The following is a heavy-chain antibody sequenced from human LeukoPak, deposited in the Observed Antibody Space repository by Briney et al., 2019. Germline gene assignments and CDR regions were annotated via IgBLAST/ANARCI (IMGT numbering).Heavy chain of an antibody. V-gene: IGHV3-23*01. CDR2: ISGSGDTT. J-gene: IGHJ3*02. D-gene: IGHD2-2*01. CDR3: AKSKGSSSGAFDI. Sequence: GASLRLSCAASGFTFSSYAMSWVRQAPGKGLEWVSTISGSGDTTYYADSVKGRFTISRDNSKNTLYLQMNSLRVEDTAVYYCAKSKGSSSGAFDIWGQGTMVTVFS. CDR1: GFTFSSYA.